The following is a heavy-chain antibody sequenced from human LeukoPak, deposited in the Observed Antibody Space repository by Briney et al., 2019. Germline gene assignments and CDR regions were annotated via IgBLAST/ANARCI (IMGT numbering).Heavy chain of an antibody. CDR3: AKTGNGYDPLYYYYYMDV. Sequence: PSETLSLTCSVSAGSISSYYWSWIRQPPGKGLEWLAFIYTDGSTNYNPSLKCRVTISVDTSSNQFSLKLSSVTAADTAVYFCAKTGNGYDPLYYYYYMDVWGKGTTVTVSS. CDR2: IYTDGST. J-gene: IGHJ6*03. V-gene: IGHV4-4*09. CDR1: AGSISSYY. D-gene: IGHD5-12*01.